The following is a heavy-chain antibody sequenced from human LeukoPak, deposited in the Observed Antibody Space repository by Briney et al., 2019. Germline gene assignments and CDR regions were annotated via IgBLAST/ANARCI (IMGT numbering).Heavy chain of an antibody. J-gene: IGHJ6*02. D-gene: IGHD6-19*01. V-gene: IGHV3-33*08. CDR2: IWYDGSNK. CDR1: GFTFSSYA. CDR3: AREEPYSSGLGYYYYGMDV. Sequence: GGSLRLSCAASGFTFSSYAMSWVRQAPGKGLEWVAVIWYDGSNKYYADSVKGRFTISRDNSKNTLYLQMNSLRAEDTAVYYCAREEPYSSGLGYYYYGMDVWGQGTTVTVSS.